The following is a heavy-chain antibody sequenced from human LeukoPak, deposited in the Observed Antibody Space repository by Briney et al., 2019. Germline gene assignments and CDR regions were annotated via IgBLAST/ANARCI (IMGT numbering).Heavy chain of an antibody. CDR2: IRHDGTEK. J-gene: IGHJ4*02. D-gene: IGHD4-17*01. CDR1: GFTFSTYG. CDR3: ARGPDFGDRLDYFDY. V-gene: IGHV3-30*02. Sequence: GGSLRLSCVASGFTFSTYGMHWVRQAPGKGLEWLTFIRHDGTEKYYADSVKGRFIISRDNAKNSLSLQMNSLRLEDAAVYYCARGPDFGDRLDYFDYWGQGTLVTVSS.